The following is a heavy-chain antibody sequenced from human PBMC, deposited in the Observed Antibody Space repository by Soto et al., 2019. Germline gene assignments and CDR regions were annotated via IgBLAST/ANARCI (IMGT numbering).Heavy chain of an antibody. J-gene: IGHJ6*02. CDR3: ARGPVNIVLMVYATAPYYGMDV. D-gene: IGHD2-8*01. Sequence: QVQLVESGGGVVQPGRSLRLSRAASGFTFSSYAMHWVRQAPGKGLEWVAVISYDGSNKYYADSVKGRFTISRDNSKNTLYLQMNSLRAEDTAVYYCARGPVNIVLMVYATAPYYGMDVWGQGTTVTVSS. CDR2: ISYDGSNK. V-gene: IGHV3-30-3*01. CDR1: GFTFSSYA.